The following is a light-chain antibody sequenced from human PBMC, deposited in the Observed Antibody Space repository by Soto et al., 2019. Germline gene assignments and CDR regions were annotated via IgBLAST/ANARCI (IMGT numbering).Light chain of an antibody. CDR3: GSYTTSSNYV. CDR2: DVS. V-gene: IGLV2-14*03. J-gene: IGLJ1*01. CDR1: ISDVGSYNY. Sequence: QSALTQPSSVSGSPGQSITISCTGTISDVGSYNYVSWYQQYPGKAPKLMIYDVSTRPSGVSDRFSGSKSGNTASLTISGLRAEDEADYYCGSYTTSSNYVVGTGTQLTVL.